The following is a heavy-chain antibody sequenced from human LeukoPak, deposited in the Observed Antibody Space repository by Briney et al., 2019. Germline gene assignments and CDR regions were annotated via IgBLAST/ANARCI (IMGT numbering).Heavy chain of an antibody. CDR2: IYYSGST. V-gene: IGHV4-39*07. CDR1: GGSISSSSYY. J-gene: IGHJ3*02. Sequence: SETLTLTCTVSGGSISSSSYYWGWIRQPPGKGLEWIGSIYYSGSTYYNPSLKSRFTISVDTSKNQFSLKLSSVTAADTAVYYCARQRETYYDFWSGFEAFDIWGQGTMVTVSS. D-gene: IGHD3-3*01. CDR3: ARQRETYYDFWSGFEAFDI.